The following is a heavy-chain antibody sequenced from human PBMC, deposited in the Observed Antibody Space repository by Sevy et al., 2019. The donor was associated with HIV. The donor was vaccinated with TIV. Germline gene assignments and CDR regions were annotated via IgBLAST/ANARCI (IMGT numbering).Heavy chain of an antibody. CDR1: GYNFNIYT. CDR3: TRDTWELLTGIAYYYSGMDV. V-gene: IGHV1-18*01. D-gene: IGHD1-26*01. J-gene: IGHJ6*02. Sequence: AAVKVSCQSSGYNFNIYTIHWVRQARRQGLERVGRISPYDRDTDYAHNFHGRVSLSMDTSTSTAYLGLTSLRSDDTAVYFCTRDTWELLTGIAYYYSGMDVWGQGTTVTVSS. CDR2: ISPYDRDT.